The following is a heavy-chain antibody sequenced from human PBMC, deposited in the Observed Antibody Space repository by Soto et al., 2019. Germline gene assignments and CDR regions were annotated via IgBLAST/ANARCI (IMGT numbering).Heavy chain of an antibody. D-gene: IGHD6-13*01. CDR1: GYTFTSYD. CDR3: AREDYSSSRGGYYYYGMDV. Sequence: ASGRVCCKASGYTFTSYDINWVRQATGQGLEWMGWMNPNSGNTGYAQKFQGRVTMTRNTSISTAYMELSSLRSEDTAVYYCAREDYSSSRGGYYYYGMDVWGQGTTVTVS. CDR2: MNPNSGNT. V-gene: IGHV1-8*01. J-gene: IGHJ6*02.